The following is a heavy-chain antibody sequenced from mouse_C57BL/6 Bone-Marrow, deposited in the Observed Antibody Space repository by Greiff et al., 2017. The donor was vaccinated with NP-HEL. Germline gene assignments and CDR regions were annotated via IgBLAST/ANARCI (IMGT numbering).Heavy chain of an antibody. J-gene: IGHJ3*01. CDR1: GFNIKDDY. Sequence: EVQLVESGAELVRPGASVKLSCTASGFNIKDDYMHWVKQRPEQGLEWIGWIDPENGDTEYASKFQGKATITADTSSNTAYLQLSSLTSEDTAVYYCTTLYYYGFAYWGQGTLVTVSA. CDR3: TTLYYYGFAY. V-gene: IGHV14-4*01. D-gene: IGHD1-1*01. CDR2: IDPENGDT.